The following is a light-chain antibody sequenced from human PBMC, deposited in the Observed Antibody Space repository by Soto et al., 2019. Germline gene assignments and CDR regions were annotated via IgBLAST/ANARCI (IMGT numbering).Light chain of an antibody. Sequence: EIVMTQSPATLSVSPGERATLSCRASQSIRSNLAWYRHKPGQAPRLLIYDASKRASGFPARFSGSGSGTDFTLTISSLEPEDFAVYYCQERTGWPPWTFGQGTKVDIK. CDR2: DAS. CDR3: QERTGWPPWT. V-gene: IGKV3-11*01. CDR1: QSIRSN. J-gene: IGKJ1*01.